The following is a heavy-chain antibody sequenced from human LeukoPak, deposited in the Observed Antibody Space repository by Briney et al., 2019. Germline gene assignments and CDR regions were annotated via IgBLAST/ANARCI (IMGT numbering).Heavy chain of an antibody. V-gene: IGHV3-30-3*01. CDR3: ARAVGAAAGFGMDV. Sequence: GGSLSLSCAASGFTFSSYTMHGVRRAPGKGLERVAVISYDGSNKYYADSVKGRFTISRDNSKNKLYLQMNSLRAEDTAVYYCARAVGAAAGFGMDVWGQGTTVTVSS. D-gene: IGHD6-13*01. CDR2: ISYDGSNK. CDR1: GFTFSSYT. J-gene: IGHJ6*02.